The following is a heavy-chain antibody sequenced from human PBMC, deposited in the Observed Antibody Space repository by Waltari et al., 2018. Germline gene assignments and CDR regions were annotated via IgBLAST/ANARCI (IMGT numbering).Heavy chain of an antibody. D-gene: IGHD5-12*01. J-gene: IGHJ4*02. Sequence: EVQLVESGGGLVQPGGSLRLSCAASGFTLSRYWRSWVRQAPGKWPEWVAKIMTDGSEEYYVDSVRGRFTISRDNAKNSLYLQMDSLRPEDTAVYYCAKGYNYCFDFWGQGTLVTVSS. CDR3: AKGYNYCFDF. CDR1: GFTLSRYW. V-gene: IGHV3-7*03. CDR2: IMTDGSEE.